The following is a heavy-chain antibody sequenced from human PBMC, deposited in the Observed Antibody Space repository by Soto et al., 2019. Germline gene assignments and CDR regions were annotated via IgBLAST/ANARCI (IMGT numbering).Heavy chain of an antibody. Sequence: GGSLRLSCAASGFTVSSNYMSWVRQAPGKGLEWVSVIYSGGSTYYADSVKGRFTISRDNSKNTLYLQMNSLRAEDTAVYYCASIGSAHLGELSPPFDYWGQGTLVTVSS. CDR2: IYSGGST. V-gene: IGHV3-66*01. CDR3: ASIGSAHLGELSPPFDY. D-gene: IGHD3-16*02. J-gene: IGHJ4*02. CDR1: GFTVSSNY.